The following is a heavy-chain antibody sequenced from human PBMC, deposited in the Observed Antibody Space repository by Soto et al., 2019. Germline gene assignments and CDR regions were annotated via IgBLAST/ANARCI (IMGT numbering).Heavy chain of an antibody. Sequence: SETLSLTCTVSGGSVSNYYFSWIRQPPGKGLEWIGYVSYSESTHFNPSLKSRVTISVDTSKNQFSLNLSSVTAADTAMYYCAKGRGSGQRGWVDAWGQGALVTVS. CDR3: AKGRGSGQRGWVDA. J-gene: IGHJ5*02. CDR2: VSYSEST. D-gene: IGHD6-19*01. CDR1: GGSVSNYY. V-gene: IGHV4-59*02.